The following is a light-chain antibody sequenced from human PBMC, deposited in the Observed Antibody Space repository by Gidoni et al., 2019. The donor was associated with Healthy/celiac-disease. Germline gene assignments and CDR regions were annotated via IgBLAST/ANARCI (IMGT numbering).Light chain of an antibody. J-gene: IGKJ5*01. Sequence: DIVMNQSPLSLLVTPGEPASISCRSSQRLLHSNGYNYLDWYLQKPGQSPQLLIYLGSDRASGDPDRFSGSGSGTDFTLKISRVEAENVGVYYCMQALQTSITFGQXTRLEIK. V-gene: IGKV2-28*01. CDR1: QRLLHSNGYNY. CDR3: MQALQTSIT. CDR2: LGS.